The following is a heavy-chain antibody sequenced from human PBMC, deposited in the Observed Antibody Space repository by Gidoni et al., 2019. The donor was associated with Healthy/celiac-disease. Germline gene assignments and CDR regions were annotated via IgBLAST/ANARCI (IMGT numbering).Heavy chain of an antibody. CDR1: GGSFSGYY. Sequence: QVQLQQWGAGLLQPSETLSLTCAVSGGSFSGYYWSWIRQPPGKGLEWIGEINHSGSTNYNPSLKSRVTISVDTSKNQFSLKLSSVTAADTAVYYCARGRSDFWSGYTIDYWGQGTLVTVSS. V-gene: IGHV4-34*01. CDR2: INHSGST. J-gene: IGHJ4*02. CDR3: ARGRSDFWSGYTIDY. D-gene: IGHD3-3*01.